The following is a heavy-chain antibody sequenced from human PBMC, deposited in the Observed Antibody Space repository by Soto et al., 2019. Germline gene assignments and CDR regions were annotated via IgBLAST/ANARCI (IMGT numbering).Heavy chain of an antibody. Sequence: EVQLVESGGGLVQPGGSLRLSCAASGFTFSSYWMSWVRQAPGKGLEWVANIKQDGSEKYYVDSVKGRFTISRGNAKNTLYLQMNSLRADDTAVYYCARAGRITIFSTGYPLNAFDIWGQGTMVTVSS. CDR1: GFTFSSYW. V-gene: IGHV3-7*01. CDR3: ARAGRITIFSTGYPLNAFDI. J-gene: IGHJ3*02. D-gene: IGHD3-9*01. CDR2: IKQDGSEK.